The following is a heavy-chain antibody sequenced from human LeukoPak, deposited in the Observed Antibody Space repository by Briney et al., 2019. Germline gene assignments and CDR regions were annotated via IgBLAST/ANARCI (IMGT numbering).Heavy chain of an antibody. CDR2: IYHSGST. V-gene: IGHV4-30-2*01. CDR1: GGSTSSGGCS. Sequence: SETLSLTCAVSGGSTSSGGCSWSWIRQPPGKGLEWIGYIYHSGSTYYNPSLKSRVTISVDRSKNQFSLTLSSVTAADTAVYYCARASRITMVRGVSRGYWYFDLWGRGTLVTVSS. CDR3: ARASRITMVRGVSRGYWYFDL. J-gene: IGHJ2*01. D-gene: IGHD3-10*01.